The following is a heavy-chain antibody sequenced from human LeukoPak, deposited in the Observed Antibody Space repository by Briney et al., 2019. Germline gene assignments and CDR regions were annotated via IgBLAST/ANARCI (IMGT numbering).Heavy chain of an antibody. Sequence: GGSLRLSCAASGFTFSTYAMSWVRQAPGKGLEWVSGISGSGLSTSYADSVKGRFTISRDNSKNTLYLQMNSLRAEDTAVYYCAKNGWLSLGGYYFDYWGQGTLVTVSS. CDR1: GFTFSTYA. CDR3: AKNGWLSLGGYYFDY. D-gene: IGHD3-9*01. V-gene: IGHV3-23*01. J-gene: IGHJ4*02. CDR2: ISGSGLST.